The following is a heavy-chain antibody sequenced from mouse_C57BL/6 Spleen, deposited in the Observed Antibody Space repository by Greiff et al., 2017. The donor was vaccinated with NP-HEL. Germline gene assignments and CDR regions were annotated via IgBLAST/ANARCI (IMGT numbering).Heavy chain of an antibody. CDR3: ANYGSYYFDY. V-gene: IGHV1-80*01. D-gene: IGHD1-1*01. Sequence: VMLVESGAELVKPGASVKISCKASGYAFSSYWMNWVKQRPGKGLEWIGQIYPGDGDTNYNGKFKGKATLTADKSSSTAYMQLSSLTSEDSAVYFCANYGSYYFDYWGQGTTLTVSS. J-gene: IGHJ2*01. CDR2: IYPGDGDT. CDR1: GYAFSSYW.